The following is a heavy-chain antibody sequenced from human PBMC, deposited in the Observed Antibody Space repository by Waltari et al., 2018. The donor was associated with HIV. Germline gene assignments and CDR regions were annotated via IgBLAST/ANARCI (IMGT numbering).Heavy chain of an antibody. CDR2: IYYSGST. V-gene: IGHV4-39*01. CDR3: ARQRHIVVVTAIHPDACDI. Sequence: QLQLQESGPGLVKPSETLSLTCTVSGGSISSGTYYWGWLRQPPGQGLEWIGSIYYSGSTYYNPSLKSRVTISVDTSKNQFSLKLTSVTAADTAVYYCARQRHIVVVTAIHPDACDIWGQGTMVTVSS. D-gene: IGHD2-21*02. CDR1: GGSISSGTYY. J-gene: IGHJ3*02.